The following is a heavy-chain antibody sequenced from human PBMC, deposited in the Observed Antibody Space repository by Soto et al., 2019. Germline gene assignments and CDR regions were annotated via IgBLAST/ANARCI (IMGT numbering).Heavy chain of an antibody. CDR1: GYSFTSYW. CDR2: IYPGDSDT. Sequence: GESLKISCKGSGYSFTSYWIGWVRQMPGKGLEWMGIIYPGDSDTRYSPSFQGQVTISADKSISTAYLQWSSLKASDTAMDYCARPLMNYDSSGYYDAFDIWGQGTMVTVSS. J-gene: IGHJ3*02. D-gene: IGHD3-22*01. CDR3: ARPLMNYDSSGYYDAFDI. V-gene: IGHV5-51*01.